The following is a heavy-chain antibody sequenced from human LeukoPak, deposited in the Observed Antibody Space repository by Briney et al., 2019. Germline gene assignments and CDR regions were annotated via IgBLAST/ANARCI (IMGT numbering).Heavy chain of an antibody. Sequence: PSETLSLTCTVSGGSISSGGYYWSWIRQHPGKGLEWIGYIYYSGSTYYNPSLKSRVTISVDTSKNQFSLKLSSVTAADTAVYYCARERGVFCYFDYWGQGTLVTVSS. V-gene: IGHV4-31*03. CDR2: IYYSGST. CDR1: GGSISSGGYY. J-gene: IGHJ4*02. CDR3: ARERGVFCYFDY. D-gene: IGHD3-10*01.